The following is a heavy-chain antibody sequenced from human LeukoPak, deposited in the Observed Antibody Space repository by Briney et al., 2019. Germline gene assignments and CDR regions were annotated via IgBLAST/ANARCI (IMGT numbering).Heavy chain of an antibody. V-gene: IGHV4-59*11. CDR1: GGSITSHF. Sequence: SETLSLTCTVSGGSITSHFWSCIRQPPGKGLEWIGYIYYSGSTNYNPSLKSRVTISVDTSKNQFSLKLSSVTAADTAVYYCAREDCSRTSCYTYYFDHWGQGTLVTVAS. D-gene: IGHD2-2*01. CDR2: IYYSGST. CDR3: AREDCSRTSCYTYYFDH. J-gene: IGHJ4*02.